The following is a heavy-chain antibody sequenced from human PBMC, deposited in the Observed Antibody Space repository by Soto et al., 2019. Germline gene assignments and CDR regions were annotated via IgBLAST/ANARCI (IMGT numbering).Heavy chain of an antibody. V-gene: IGHV4-38-2*01. D-gene: IGHD3-10*01. CDR1: DDSSSSGYY. CDR2: FYHSGST. Sequence: LSVTRGVADDSSSSGYYWGCIRQPPGKGLEWIGSFYHSGSTYYNPSPKSRVTISVDTSKNQFSLKLSSVTAADTAVYFCARGEYYGSGNYFDYWGQGTLVTV. CDR3: ARGEYYGSGNYFDY. J-gene: IGHJ4*02.